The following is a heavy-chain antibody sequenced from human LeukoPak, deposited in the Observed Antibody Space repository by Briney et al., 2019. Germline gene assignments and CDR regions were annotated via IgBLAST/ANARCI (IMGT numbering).Heavy chain of an antibody. CDR1: GYTFTGYH. J-gene: IGHJ5*02. D-gene: IGHD6-19*01. CDR2: INPNSGGT. CDR3: ASIAVAGSGNWFDP. V-gene: IGHV1-2*02. Sequence: GASVKVSSKASGYTFTGYHMHWVRQAPGQGLEWMGWINPNSGGTNYAQKFQGRVTMTRDTSISTAYMELSRLRSDDTAVYYCASIAVAGSGNWFDPWGQGTLVTVSS.